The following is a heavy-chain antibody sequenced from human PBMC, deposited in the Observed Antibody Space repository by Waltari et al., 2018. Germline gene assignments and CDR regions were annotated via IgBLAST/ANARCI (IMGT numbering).Heavy chain of an antibody. J-gene: IGHJ4*02. CDR1: GFTFSSYS. CDR2: ISSSSSTI. Sequence: EVQLVESGGGLVQPGGSLRLSCAASGFTFSSYSMTWVRQAPGKGLEWVSYISSSSSTIYYADSVKGRFTISRDNAKNSLYLQMNSLRAEDTAVYYCADYDFWSGAANWGQGTLVTVSS. D-gene: IGHD3-3*01. V-gene: IGHV3-48*04. CDR3: ADYDFWSGAAN.